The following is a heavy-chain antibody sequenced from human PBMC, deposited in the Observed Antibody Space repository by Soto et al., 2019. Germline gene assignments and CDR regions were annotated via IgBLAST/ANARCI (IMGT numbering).Heavy chain of an antibody. D-gene: IGHD2-2*01. J-gene: IGHJ3*01. CDR1: VFTFTNYW. Sequence: GGPLRLSCAASVFTFTNYWMQWVRQAPGKGLVWVSRINSDGSSTSHADSVKGRFTISRDNAKNTLYLQMSSLRAEDTAVYYCARPQYLPDDVFDVWGRGTVVTVSS. CDR3: ARPQYLPDDVFDV. V-gene: IGHV3-74*01. CDR2: INSDGSST.